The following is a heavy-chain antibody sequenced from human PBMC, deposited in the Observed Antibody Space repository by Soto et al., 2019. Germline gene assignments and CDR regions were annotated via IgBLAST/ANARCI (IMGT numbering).Heavy chain of an antibody. CDR2: ISGSGGST. CDR3: AKDVGVLEPASMDV. V-gene: IGHV3-23*01. J-gene: IGHJ6*03. Sequence: GGSLRLSCAASGFTFSSYAMSWVRQAPGKGLEWVSVISGSGGSTYYADSVKGRFTISRDNSKNTLYLQMNSLRAEDTAVYYCAKDVGVLEPASMDVWGKGTTVTVSS. CDR1: GFTFSSYA. D-gene: IGHD1-1*01.